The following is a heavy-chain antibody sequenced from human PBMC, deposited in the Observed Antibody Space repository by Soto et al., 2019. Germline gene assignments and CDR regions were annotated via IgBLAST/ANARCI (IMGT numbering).Heavy chain of an antibody. D-gene: IGHD6-19*01. J-gene: IGHJ4*02. CDR3: ARASSGWSGFDY. CDR2: INSYGSST. V-gene: IGHV3-74*01. Sequence: GGSLRLSCAASGFTFSSYWMHWVRQAPGKGLVWVSRINSYGSSTSYADSVKGRFTISRDNAKNTLYLQMNSLRAEDTAVYYCARASSGWSGFDYWGQGTLVTVSS. CDR1: GFTFSSYW.